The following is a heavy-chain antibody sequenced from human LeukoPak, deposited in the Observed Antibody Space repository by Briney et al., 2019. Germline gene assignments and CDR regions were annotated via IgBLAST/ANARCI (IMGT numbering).Heavy chain of an antibody. D-gene: IGHD3-22*01. CDR1: GFTFSSYS. V-gene: IGHV3-21*01. J-gene: IGHJ6*02. CDR3: ARVAYYYDSSGYYYSYYYYGMDV. Sequence: GGSLRLSCAASGFTFSSYSINWVRQAPGKGLEWVSSISSSSSYIYYADSVKGRFTISRDNAKNSLYLQMNSLRAEDTAVYYCARVAYYYDSSGYYYSYYYYGMDVWGQGTTVTVSS. CDR2: ISSSSSYI.